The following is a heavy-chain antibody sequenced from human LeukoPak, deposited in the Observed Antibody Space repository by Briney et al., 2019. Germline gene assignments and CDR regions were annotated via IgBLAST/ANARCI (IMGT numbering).Heavy chain of an antibody. Sequence: ASVKVSCKASGYTFTSYDNNWVRQATGQGLEWMGWMNPNSGNTGYAQKFQGRVTMTWNTSISTAYMELSSLRSEDTAVYYCARGSTDDFWSGYYKYYFDYWGQGTLVTVSS. V-gene: IGHV1-8*01. CDR1: GYTFTSYD. CDR3: ARGSTDDFWSGYYKYYFDY. D-gene: IGHD3-3*01. J-gene: IGHJ4*02. CDR2: MNPNSGNT.